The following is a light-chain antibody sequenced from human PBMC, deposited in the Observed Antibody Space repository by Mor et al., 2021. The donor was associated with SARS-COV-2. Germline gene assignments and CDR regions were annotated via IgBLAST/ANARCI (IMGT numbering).Light chain of an antibody. CDR2: GAS. CDR3: QQTYKTPIT. J-gene: IGKJ5*01. Sequence: SISTYLNWYHQKPGKAPKLLIYGASSLQSGVPSRFSGSGSGTDFTLTISSLQPEDFSTNYCQQTYKTPITFGQGTRLEIK. CDR1: SISTY. V-gene: IGKV1-39*01.